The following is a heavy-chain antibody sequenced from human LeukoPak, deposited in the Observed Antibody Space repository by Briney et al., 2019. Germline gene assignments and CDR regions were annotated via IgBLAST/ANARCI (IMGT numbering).Heavy chain of an antibody. Sequence: GESLKISCKGSGYSFSNYWIAWVGQMPGKGLEWMGIIYPDDSNTRYSPSFQGQVTISADKSISIASLQWSSLKASDTAMYYCARTNLWFGELDAFDIWGQGTLVTVFS. CDR2: IYPDDSNT. CDR3: ARTNLWFGELDAFDI. V-gene: IGHV5-51*03. CDR1: GYSFSNYW. D-gene: IGHD3-10*01. J-gene: IGHJ3*02.